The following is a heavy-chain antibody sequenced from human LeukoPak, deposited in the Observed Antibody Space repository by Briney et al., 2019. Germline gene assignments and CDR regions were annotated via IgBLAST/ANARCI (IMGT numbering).Heavy chain of an antibody. CDR2: ISYDGSNK. J-gene: IGHJ4*02. Sequence: GSLRLSCAASGFTVSSNYMSWVRQAPGKGLEGVAVISYDGSNKYYADSVKGRFTISRDNSKNTLYLQMNSLRAEDTAVYYCAKDPRGRYVWGSYRSYYFDYWGQGTLVTVSS. CDR3: AKDPRGRYVWGSYRSYYFDY. CDR1: GFTVSSNY. V-gene: IGHV3-30*18. D-gene: IGHD3-16*02.